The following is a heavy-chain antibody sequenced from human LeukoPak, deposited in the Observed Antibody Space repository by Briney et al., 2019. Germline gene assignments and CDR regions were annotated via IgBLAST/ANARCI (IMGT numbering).Heavy chain of an antibody. CDR1: GFTFSSYS. CDR3: ARDITMVRGVIIPFYYYFDY. CDR2: ISSSSSTI. J-gene: IGHJ4*02. V-gene: IGHV3-48*01. D-gene: IGHD3-10*01. Sequence: PGGSLRLSCAASGFTFSSYSMNWVRQAPGKGLEWVSYISSSSSTIYYADSVKGRFTISRDNAKNSLYLQMNSLRAEDTAVYYCARDITMVRGVIIPFYYYFDYWGQGTLVTVSS.